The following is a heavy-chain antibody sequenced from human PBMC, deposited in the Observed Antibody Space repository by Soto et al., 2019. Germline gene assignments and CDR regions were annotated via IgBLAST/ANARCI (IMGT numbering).Heavy chain of an antibody. Sequence: VQLVQSGAEVKKPGSSVKVSCKASGGTFSSYAISWVRQAPGQGLEWIGGFIPMFNRPHSARKFQGRVTSTADESTSTAYMDQSSLRSEDTAVYYCARGQFHHVSNYYYALDVWRQGTTVSVSS. CDR1: GGTFSSYA. V-gene: IGHV1-69*01. CDR2: FIPMFNRP. J-gene: IGHJ6*02. CDR3: ARGQFHHVSNYYYALDV.